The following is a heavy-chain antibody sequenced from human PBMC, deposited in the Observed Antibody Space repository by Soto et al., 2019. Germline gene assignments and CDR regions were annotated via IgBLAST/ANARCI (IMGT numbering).Heavy chain of an antibody. CDR3: ARGSYYSGWV. D-gene: IGHD6-19*01. CDR2: TYYRSNWYS. V-gene: IGHV6-1*01. Sequence: PSQTLSLTCAISGDSVSSTSTALSWIRQSPSRGLEWLGRTYYRSNWYSDYAVSVKSRITINPDTSKNQFSLQLKSVTPEDTAVYYCARGSYYSGWVWGQGTLVTVSS. CDR1: GDSVSSTSTA. J-gene: IGHJ4*02.